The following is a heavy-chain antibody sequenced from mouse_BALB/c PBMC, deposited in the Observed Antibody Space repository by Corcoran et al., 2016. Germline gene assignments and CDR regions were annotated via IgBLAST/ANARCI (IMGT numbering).Heavy chain of an antibody. CDR1: GYTFTEYT. V-gene: IGHV1-18*01. Sequence: EVQLQQSGPELVKPGASVKISCKTSGYTFTEYTMPWVKQSHGKSLEWIGGINPNNGGTSYNQKFKGKATLTVDKSSSTAYMERRSLTSEDSAVYYCARWYGNYPYAMDYGGQGTSVTVSS. CDR3: ARWYGNYPYAMDY. J-gene: IGHJ4*01. CDR2: INPNNGGT. D-gene: IGHD2-10*02.